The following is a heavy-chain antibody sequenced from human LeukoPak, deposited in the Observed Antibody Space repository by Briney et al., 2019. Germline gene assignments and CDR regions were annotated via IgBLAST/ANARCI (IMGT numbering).Heavy chain of an antibody. CDR3: ARAFRGIFGVFEAFDI. CDR1: GGSISSGSYY. J-gene: IGHJ3*02. V-gene: IGHV4-61*02. D-gene: IGHD3-3*01. Sequence: SETLSLTCTVSGGSISSGSYYWSWIRQPAGKGLEWIGRIYTSGSTNYNPSLKSRVTISEDTSKNQFSLKLSSVTAADTAVYYCARAFRGIFGVFEAFDIWGQGTMVTVSS. CDR2: IYTSGST.